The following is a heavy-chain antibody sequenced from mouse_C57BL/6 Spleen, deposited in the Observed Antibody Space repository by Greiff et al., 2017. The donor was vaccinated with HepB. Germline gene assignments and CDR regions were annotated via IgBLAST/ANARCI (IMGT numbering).Heavy chain of an antibody. CDR1: GYTFTSYW. J-gene: IGHJ1*03. D-gene: IGHD1-1*01. Sequence: QVQLQQPGAELVMPGASVKLSCKASGYTFTSYWMHWVKQRPGQGLEWIGEIDPSDSYTNYNQKFKGKSTLTVDKSSSTAYMQLSSLTSEDSAVYYCARRYYYGDGYFDVWGTGTTVTVSS. V-gene: IGHV1-69*01. CDR3: ARRYYYGDGYFDV. CDR2: IDPSDSYT.